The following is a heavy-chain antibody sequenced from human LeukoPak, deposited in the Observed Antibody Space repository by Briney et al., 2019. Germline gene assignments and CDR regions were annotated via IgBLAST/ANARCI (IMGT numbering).Heavy chain of an antibody. Sequence: WXXXXRQAXGKGVEWVANIKQDQSEKYYVDSVKGRFTISRDNAKKSLYLQMDSLRVEDTAIYYCAREGVPDFWGQGTLVTVSS. D-gene: IGHD2-8*01. V-gene: IGHV3-7*01. CDR3: AREGVPDF. CDR2: IKQDQSEK. CDR1: W. J-gene: IGHJ4*02.